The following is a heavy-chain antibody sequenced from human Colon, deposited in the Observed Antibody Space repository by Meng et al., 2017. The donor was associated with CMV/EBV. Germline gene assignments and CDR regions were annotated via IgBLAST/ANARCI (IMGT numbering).Heavy chain of an antibody. CDR1: GFTFSSYS. Sequence: GGSLRLSCAASGFTFSSYSMNWVRQAPGKGLEWVSSISSSSSYIYYADSVKGRFTISRDNAKNSLYLQMNSLRAEDTAVYYCAREDGGSWYVFRAFDIWGQGTMVTVSS. D-gene: IGHD6-13*01. CDR3: AREDGGSWYVFRAFDI. V-gene: IGHV3-21*01. J-gene: IGHJ3*02. CDR2: ISSSSSYI.